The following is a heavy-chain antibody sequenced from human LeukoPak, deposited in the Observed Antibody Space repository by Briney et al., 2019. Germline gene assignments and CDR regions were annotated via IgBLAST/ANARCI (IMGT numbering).Heavy chain of an antibody. CDR3: ARKGDLITIFGVALGAFDI. D-gene: IGHD3-3*01. V-gene: IGHV1-2*02. J-gene: IGHJ3*02. CDR1: GYTFTGYY. CDR2: INPNSGGT. Sequence: GASVKVSCKASGYTFTGYYMHWVRQAPGQGLEWMGWINPNSGGTNYAQKFQGRVTMTRDTSTSTAYMELSRLRSDDTAVYYCARKGDLITIFGVALGAFDIWGQGTMVTVSS.